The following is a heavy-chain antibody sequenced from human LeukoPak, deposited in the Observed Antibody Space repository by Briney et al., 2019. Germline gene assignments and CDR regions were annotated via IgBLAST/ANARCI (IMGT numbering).Heavy chain of an antibody. CDR1: GGSISNKY. V-gene: IGHV4-59*01. J-gene: IGHJ3*02. CDR2: IYYSGST. D-gene: IGHD3-22*01. CDR3: AREFVASSGYYYANDAFDI. Sequence: SETLSLTCTVSGGSISNKYWSWIRQPPGKGLEWIGYIYYSGSTNYNPSLKSRVTISVDTSKNQFSLKLSSVTAADTAVYYCAREFVASSGYYYANDAFDIWGQGTMVTVSS.